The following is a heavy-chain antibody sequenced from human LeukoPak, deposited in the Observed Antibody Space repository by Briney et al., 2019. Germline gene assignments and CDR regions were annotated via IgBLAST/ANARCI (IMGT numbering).Heavy chain of an antibody. D-gene: IGHD6-13*01. J-gene: IGHJ5*02. Sequence: ASVKVSCKASGYTFTGYYMHWVRQAPGQGLEWMGWINPNSGGTNYAQKFQGRVTMTRDTSISTAYMELSRLRSDDTAVYYCARDLKSLAGWFDPWGQGTLVTVSS. CDR3: ARDLKSLAGWFDP. CDR1: GYTFTGYY. V-gene: IGHV1-2*02. CDR2: INPNSGGT.